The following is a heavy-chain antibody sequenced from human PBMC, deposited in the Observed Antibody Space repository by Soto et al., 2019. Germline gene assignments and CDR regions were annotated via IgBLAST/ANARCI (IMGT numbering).Heavy chain of an antibody. CDR3: TREALYSSTYYGGGWFDP. Sequence: TLSLTCALSGYSVSTSNAAWNWIRQSPSRGLEWLGRTYYRSQWWNDYAVSVKSRIIINADTSRNQLSLQVNSVTPEDTAIYYCTREALYSSTYYGGGWFDPWGQGTLVTVSS. CDR2: TYYRSQWWN. J-gene: IGHJ5*02. CDR1: GYSVSTSNAA. V-gene: IGHV6-1*01. D-gene: IGHD6-19*01.